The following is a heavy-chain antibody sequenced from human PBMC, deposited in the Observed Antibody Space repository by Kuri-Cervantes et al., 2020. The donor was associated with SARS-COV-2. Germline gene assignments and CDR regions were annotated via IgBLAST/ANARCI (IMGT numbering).Heavy chain of an antibody. D-gene: IGHD2-2*01. CDR3: ARVVPAAVFDY. Sequence: SQTLSLTCAVYGGSFSGYYWSWTRQPPGKGLEWIGEINHSGSTNYNPSLKSRVTISVDTSKNQFSLKLSSVTAADTAVYYCARVVPAAVFDYWGQGTLVTVSS. J-gene: IGHJ4*02. CDR1: GGSFSGYY. V-gene: IGHV4-34*01. CDR2: INHSGST.